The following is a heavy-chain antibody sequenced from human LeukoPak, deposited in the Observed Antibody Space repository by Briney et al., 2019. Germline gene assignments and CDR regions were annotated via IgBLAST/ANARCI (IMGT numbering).Heavy chain of an antibody. CDR1: GFTFSSYG. Sequence: GGSLRLSCAASGFTFSSYGMSWVRQAPGKGLEWVSAISGSGGSTYYADSVKGRFTISRDNSKNTLYLQMNSLRAEDTAVYYCAKRAQTYYYDSSGYSAIDYWGQGTLVAVSS. CDR3: AKRAQTYYYDSSGYSAIDY. J-gene: IGHJ4*02. CDR2: ISGSGGST. D-gene: IGHD3-22*01. V-gene: IGHV3-23*01.